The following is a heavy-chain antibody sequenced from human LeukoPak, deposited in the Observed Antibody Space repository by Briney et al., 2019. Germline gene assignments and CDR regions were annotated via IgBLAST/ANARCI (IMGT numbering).Heavy chain of an antibody. CDR3: ARTFSESYYYYGMDV. Sequence: PSETLSLTCTVSGGSISSYYWSWIRQPPGKGLEWIGYMYYSGRTHYNPSLKSRVTISVDTSKNQFSLKLSSVTAADTAVYYCARTFSESYYYYGMDVWGQGTTVTVSS. CDR2: MYYSGRT. CDR1: GGSISSYY. J-gene: IGHJ6*02. D-gene: IGHD1-26*01. V-gene: IGHV4-59*01.